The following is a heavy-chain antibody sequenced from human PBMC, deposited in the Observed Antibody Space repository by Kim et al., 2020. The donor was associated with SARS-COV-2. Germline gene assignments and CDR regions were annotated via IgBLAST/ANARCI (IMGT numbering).Heavy chain of an antibody. CDR3: ARAAGYCSSTSCRRNAFDI. Sequence: SRVTISVDRSKNQFSLKLSSVTAADTAVYYCARAAGYCSSTSCRRNAFDIWGQGTMVTVSS. V-gene: IGHV4-30-2*01. D-gene: IGHD2-2*03. J-gene: IGHJ3*02.